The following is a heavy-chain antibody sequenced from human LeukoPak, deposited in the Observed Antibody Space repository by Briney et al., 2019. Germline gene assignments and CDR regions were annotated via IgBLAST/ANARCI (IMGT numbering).Heavy chain of an antibody. D-gene: IGHD3-22*01. J-gene: IGHJ4*02. V-gene: IGHV3-64D*06. CDR3: VTQGDGYYSGPFDY. CDR2: ISDNGGTT. Sequence: GGSLRLSCSASGFTFNTFAMHWVRQAPGKGLEYVSSISDNGGTTYYADSVKGGFTISRGNSKNTLYLQMSSLRAEDTAVYFCVTQGDGYYSGPFDYWGQGTLVTVSS. CDR1: GFTFNTFA.